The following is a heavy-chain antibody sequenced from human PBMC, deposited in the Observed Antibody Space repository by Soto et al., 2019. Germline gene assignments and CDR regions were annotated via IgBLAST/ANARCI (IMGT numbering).Heavy chain of an antibody. CDR2: IYHSGST. D-gene: IGHD3-10*01. CDR1: GYSISSGYY. Sequence: SETLSLTCAVSGYSISSGYYWGWIRQPPGKGLEWIGSIYHSGSTYYNPSLKSRVTISVDTSKNQFSLKLSSVTAADTAVYYCVRDLGFRFDPWGQGTLVTVSS. V-gene: IGHV4-38-2*02. CDR3: VRDLGFRFDP. J-gene: IGHJ5*02.